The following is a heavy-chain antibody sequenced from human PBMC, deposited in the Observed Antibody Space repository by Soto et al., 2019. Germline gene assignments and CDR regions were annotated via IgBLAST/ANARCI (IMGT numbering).Heavy chain of an antibody. D-gene: IGHD2-8*02. J-gene: IGHJ4*02. CDR1: GFTLNNYA. CDR2: ISYNEKNK. Sequence: QVQLVESGGGVVQPGTSLRLSCSASGFTLNNYAMHWVRQVPGKGLEWLAFISYNEKNKYYGDSVRGRFTIYRDDSKNTLFLHMNSLRSEDTAVYYCATDGVEYVVSGLYYFDHWGQGTLVTVSS. V-gene: IGHV3-30*04. CDR3: ATDGVEYVVSGLYYFDH.